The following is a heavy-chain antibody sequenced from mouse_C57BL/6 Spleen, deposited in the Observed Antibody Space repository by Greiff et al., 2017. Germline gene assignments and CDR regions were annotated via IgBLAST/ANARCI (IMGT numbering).Heavy chain of an antibody. CDR2: INPYNGGT. Sequence: EVQLQQSGPVLVKPGASVKMSCKASGYTFTDYYMNWVKQSHGKSLEWIGVINPYNGGTSYNQKFKGKATLTVDKSSSTAYMELNSLTSEDSAVYYCARGTLGFDYWGQGTTLTVSS. V-gene: IGHV1-19*01. J-gene: IGHJ2*01. CDR3: ARGTLGFDY. CDR1: GYTFTDYY. D-gene: IGHD4-1*01.